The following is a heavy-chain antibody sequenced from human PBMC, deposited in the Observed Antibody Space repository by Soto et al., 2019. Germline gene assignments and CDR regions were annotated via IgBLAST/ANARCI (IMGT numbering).Heavy chain of an antibody. J-gene: IGHJ4*02. V-gene: IGHV1-69*08. CDR1: GGTFSSYT. D-gene: IGHD6-13*01. Sequence: QVQLVQSGAEVKKPGSSVKVSCKASGGTFSSYTISWVRQAPGQGLEWMGRIIPILGIANYAQKFQGRVTITADKSTSTAYMELSSLRSEDTAVYYCAREWQQLLALRSWGQGTLVTVSS. CDR2: IIPILGIA. CDR3: AREWQQLLALRS.